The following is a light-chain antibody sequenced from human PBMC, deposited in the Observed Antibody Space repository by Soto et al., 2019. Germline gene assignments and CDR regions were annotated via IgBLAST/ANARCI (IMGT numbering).Light chain of an antibody. J-gene: IGLJ1*01. CDR3: TSFKSSITYV. CDR1: RSDVGDYNY. Sequence: QSVLTQPASVSGSPGQSITISCTGTRSDVGDYNYVSWHQQHPGKAPKVIIYEVSYRPAGVSSRFSGTKSGNTAYLTISGLQSEDEADYYCTSFKSSITYVFGTGTKVTVL. V-gene: IGLV2-14*03. CDR2: EVS.